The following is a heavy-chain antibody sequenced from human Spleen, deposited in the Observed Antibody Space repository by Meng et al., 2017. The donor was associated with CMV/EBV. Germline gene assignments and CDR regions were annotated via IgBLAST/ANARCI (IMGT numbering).Heavy chain of an antibody. V-gene: IGHV1-18*01. CDR2: ISAYNDNA. CDR3: ARDPSIAARPFDP. CDR1: GYSITSWG. Sequence: KASGYSITSWGISWVRQAPGRGLEWMRWISAYNDNANYAQKLQGRITMTTDTSTSTAYVELRSLRSDDTAVYYCARDPSIAARPFDPWGQGTLVTVSS. D-gene: IGHD6-6*01. J-gene: IGHJ5*02.